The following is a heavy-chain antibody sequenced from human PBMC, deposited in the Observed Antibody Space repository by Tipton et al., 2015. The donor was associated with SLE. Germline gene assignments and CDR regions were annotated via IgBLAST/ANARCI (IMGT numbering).Heavy chain of an antibody. CDR1: GGSISNNY. CDR2: MYYSGSP. J-gene: IGHJ4*02. CDR3: ARARFWSGFYFDY. Sequence: TLSLTCTVSGGSISNNYWSWFRQPPGKGLEWIGYMYYSGSPNYNPSLKSRVTISVDTSKNQFSLNLTSVTATDTAVYYCARARFWSGFYFDYWGQGTLVTVSS. D-gene: IGHD3-3*01. V-gene: IGHV4-59*01.